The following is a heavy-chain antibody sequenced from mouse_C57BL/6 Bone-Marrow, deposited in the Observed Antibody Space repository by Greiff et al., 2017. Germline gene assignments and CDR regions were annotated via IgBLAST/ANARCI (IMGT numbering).Heavy chain of an antibody. CDR1: GYTFTSYW. CDR3: SRWDYGSRGVAY. V-gene: IGHV1-50*01. CDR2: IDPSDSYT. Sequence: QVQLQQPGAELVKPGASVKLSCKASGYTFTSYWMQWVKQRPGQGLEWIGEIDPSDSYTNYNQKFKGKATLTVDTSSSTADMQLSSLTSEDSAVYYGSRWDYGSRGVAYWGQGTLVTVSA. J-gene: IGHJ3*01. D-gene: IGHD1-1*01.